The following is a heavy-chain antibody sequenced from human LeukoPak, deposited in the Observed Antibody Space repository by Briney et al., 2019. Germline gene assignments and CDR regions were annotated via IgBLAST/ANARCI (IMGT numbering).Heavy chain of an antibody. CDR1: GYTFTSYG. D-gene: IGHD1-26*01. CDR3: ARGGGSYYDWFDP. J-gene: IGHJ5*02. CDR2: ISAYNGNT. Sequence: ASVKVSFKGSGYTFTSYGISWGGQAPGEGGEGVGWISAYNGNTNYAQKLQGRVTMTTDTSTSTAYMELRSLRSDDTAVYYCARGGGSYYDWFDPWGQGTLVTVSS. V-gene: IGHV1-18*01.